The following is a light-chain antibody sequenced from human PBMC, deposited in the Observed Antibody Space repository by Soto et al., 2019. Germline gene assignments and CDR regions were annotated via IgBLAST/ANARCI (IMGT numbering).Light chain of an antibody. CDR3: CSRV. V-gene: IGLV2-23*02. J-gene: IGLJ3*02. CDR2: EVT. Sequence: QSVLTQPASVSGSPGQSITISCTGTSSDVATYNLVSWYQQRPGTAPQLIIYEVTKRPSGVSTRFSGSQSGNTASLTISGIQADDEADYYCCSRVFGGGTKLTVL. CDR1: SSDVATYNL.